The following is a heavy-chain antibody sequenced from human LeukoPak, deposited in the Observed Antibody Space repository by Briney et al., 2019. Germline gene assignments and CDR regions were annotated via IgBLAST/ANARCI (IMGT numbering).Heavy chain of an antibody. CDR3: TTGYCSRTSCYYFDY. D-gene: IGHD2-2*01. V-gene: IGHV3-15*01. CDR1: GFTFSNAW. J-gene: IGHJ4*02. CDR2: IKSKTDGGTT. Sequence: GGSLRLSCAASGFTFSNAWMSWVRQAPGKGLEGVGRIKSKTDGGTTDYAAPVKGRFTISRDDSKNTLYLQMNSLKTEDTAVYYCTTGYCSRTSCYYFDYRGQGTLVTVSS.